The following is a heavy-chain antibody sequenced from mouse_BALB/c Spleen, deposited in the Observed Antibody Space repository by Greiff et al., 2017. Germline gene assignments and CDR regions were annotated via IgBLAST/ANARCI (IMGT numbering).Heavy chain of an antibody. J-gene: IGHJ3*01. V-gene: IGHV3-6*02. D-gene: IGHD2-10*02. CDR3: ARGYGNYGLAY. Sequence: EVKLMESGPGLVKPSQSLSLTCSVTGYSITSGYYWNWIRQFPGNKLEWMGYISYDGSNNYNPSLKNRISITRDTSKNQFFLKLNSVTTEDTATYYCARGYGNYGLAYWGQGTLVTVSA. CDR1: GYSITSGYY. CDR2: ISYDGSN.